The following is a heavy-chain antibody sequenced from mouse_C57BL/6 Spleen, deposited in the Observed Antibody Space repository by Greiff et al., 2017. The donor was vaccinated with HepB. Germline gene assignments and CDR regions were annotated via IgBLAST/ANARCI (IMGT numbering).Heavy chain of an antibody. Sequence: VQLQQSGPELVKPGASVKISCKASGYTFTDYYMNWVKQSHGKSLEWIGDINPNNGGTSYNQKFKGKATLTVDKSSSTAYMELRSLTSEDSAVYYCESYYGSSYAMDYWGQGTSVTVSS. J-gene: IGHJ4*01. CDR1: GYTFTDYY. D-gene: IGHD1-1*01. V-gene: IGHV1-26*01. CDR2: INPNNGGT. CDR3: ESYYGSSYAMDY.